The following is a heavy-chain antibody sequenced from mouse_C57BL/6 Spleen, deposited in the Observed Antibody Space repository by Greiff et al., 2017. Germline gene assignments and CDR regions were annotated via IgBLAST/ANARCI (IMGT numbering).Heavy chain of an antibody. CDR1: GYSFTSYY. D-gene: IGHD2-1*01. CDR2: IYPGSGNT. V-gene: IGHV1-66*01. J-gene: IGHJ3*01. Sequence: VKLVESGPELVKPGASVKISCKASGYSFTSYYIHWVKQRPGQGLEWIGWIYPGSGNTKYNEKFKGKATLTADTSSSTAYMQLSSLTSEDSAVYYCARGDGNYVWFAYWGQGTLVTVSA. CDR3: ARGDGNYVWFAY.